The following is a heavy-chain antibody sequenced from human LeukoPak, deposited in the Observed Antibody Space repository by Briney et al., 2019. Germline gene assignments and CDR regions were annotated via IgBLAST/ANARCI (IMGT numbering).Heavy chain of an antibody. CDR3: AREDAGYTYGYGPIDY. Sequence: PGGSLRLSCAASGFIFSNYYMHWVRQTPGKGLEWISYISSSTTTIYYADSVRGRFTISRDNAKNSLYLQMNSLRADDTAVYYCAREDAGYTYGYGPIDYWGQGTLVTVSS. J-gene: IGHJ4*02. V-gene: IGHV3-48*01. D-gene: IGHD5-18*01. CDR1: GFIFSNYY. CDR2: ISSSTTTI.